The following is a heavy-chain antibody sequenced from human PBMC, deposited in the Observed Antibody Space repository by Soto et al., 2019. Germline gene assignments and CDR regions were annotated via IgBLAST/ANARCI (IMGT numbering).Heavy chain of an antibody. V-gene: IGHV4-39*01. CDR2: IYYSGST. J-gene: IGHJ5*02. CDR1: GGSISSSSYY. Sequence: SETLSLTCTVSGGSISSSSYYWGWIRQPPGKGLEWIGSIYYSGSTYYNPSLKSRVTISVDTSKNQFSLKLSSVTAADTAVYYCARIVTWGLYNWFDAWGQGTLVTASS. D-gene: IGHD1-26*01. CDR3: ARIVTWGLYNWFDA.